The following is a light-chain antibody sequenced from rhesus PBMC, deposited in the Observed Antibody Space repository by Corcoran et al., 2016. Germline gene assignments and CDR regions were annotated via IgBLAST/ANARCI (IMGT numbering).Light chain of an antibody. J-gene: IGKJ1*01. Sequence: DIQMTQSPSSLSASVGDRVIITCRASQDSSIWLAWYQQKPGKAPNLLIYKASTLQRGVPSRFSGSGSRKEFTLTISSLQPTDFATYYCRQHHTTPRTFGQGTKVEIK. CDR3: RQHHTTPRT. CDR1: QDSSIW. V-gene: IGKV1-21*01. CDR2: KAS.